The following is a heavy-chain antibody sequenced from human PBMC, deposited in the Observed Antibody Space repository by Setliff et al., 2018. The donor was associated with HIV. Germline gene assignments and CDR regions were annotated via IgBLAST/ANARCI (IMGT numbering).Heavy chain of an antibody. CDR3: GAGQHSYSYLGYYYSGVDV. CDR1: GDTFSNYA. D-gene: IGHD3-10*01. J-gene: IGHJ6*02. Sequence: SVKVSCKASGDTFSNYAISWVRQAPGQGLEWMGGIIPIFGTASHAQKFQGRVTVTADESTSTAYMELSSLRSDDTAIYYCGAGQHSYSYLGYYYSGVDVWGQGTTVTVSS. CDR2: IIPIFGTA. V-gene: IGHV1-69*13.